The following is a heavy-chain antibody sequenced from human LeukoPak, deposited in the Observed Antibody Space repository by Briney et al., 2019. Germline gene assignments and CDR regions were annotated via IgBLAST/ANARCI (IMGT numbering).Heavy chain of an antibody. J-gene: IGHJ4*01. D-gene: IGHD6-19*01. V-gene: IGHV3-23*01. CDR2: ISGSGGST. CDR3: ARDGEQWLVDLFDD. CDR1: GFTFSSYA. Sequence: GGSLRLSCAASGFTFSSYAVSWVRQAPGKGLEWVSAISGSGGSTYYADSVKGRFTISRDNSKNTLYLQMNSLRAEDTAVYYCARDGEQWLVDLFDDWGQGTLVTVSS.